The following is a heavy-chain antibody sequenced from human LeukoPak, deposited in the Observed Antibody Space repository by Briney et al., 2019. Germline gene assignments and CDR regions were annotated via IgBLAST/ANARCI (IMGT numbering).Heavy chain of an antibody. V-gene: IGHV3-23*01. CDR3: AKDMSIVVVPAALPYYFDY. CDR2: ISGSGGST. J-gene: IGHJ4*02. CDR1: GFTFSSYA. D-gene: IGHD2-2*02. Sequence: PGGSLRLSCAASGFTFSSYAMSWVRQAPGKGLEWVSAISGSGGSTYYAGSVKGRFTISRDNSKNTLYLQMDSLRAEDTAVYYCAKDMSIVVVPAALPYYFDYWGQGTLVTVSS.